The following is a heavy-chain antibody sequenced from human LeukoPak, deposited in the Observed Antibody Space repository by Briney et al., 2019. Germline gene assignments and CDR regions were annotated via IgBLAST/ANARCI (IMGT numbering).Heavy chain of an antibody. J-gene: IGHJ6*03. Sequence: GSLRLSCAASGFTFSSYSMNWVRQAPGKGLEWVSSISSSSSYIYYADSVKGRFTISRDNAKNPLYLQMNSLRAEDTAVYYCARFIGYCSSTSCYTPPYYMDVWGKGTTVTVSS. CDR3: ARFIGYCSSTSCYTPPYYMDV. CDR1: GFTFSSYS. D-gene: IGHD2-2*02. CDR2: ISSSSSYI. V-gene: IGHV3-21*01.